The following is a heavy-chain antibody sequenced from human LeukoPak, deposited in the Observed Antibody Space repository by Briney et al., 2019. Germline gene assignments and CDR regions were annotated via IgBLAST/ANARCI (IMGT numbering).Heavy chain of an antibody. CDR1: GFTFTSSA. CDR3: ARGVRRLRYCSSTSCSYYFDY. Sequence: SVKVSCKASGFTFTSSAVQWVRQARGQRLECIGWIVVGSGNTNYAQKFQERVTITRDMSTSTAYMELSSLRSEDTAVYYCARGVRRLRYCSSTSCSYYFDYWGQGTLVTVSS. CDR2: IVVGSGNT. V-gene: IGHV1-58*01. D-gene: IGHD2-2*01. J-gene: IGHJ4*02.